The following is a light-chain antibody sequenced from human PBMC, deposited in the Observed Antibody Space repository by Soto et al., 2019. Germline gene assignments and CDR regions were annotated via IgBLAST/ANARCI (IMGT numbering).Light chain of an antibody. J-gene: IGKJ4*01. Sequence: EIVMTQSPATLSVSPGEGATLSCRASQSVHRDLAWYPQKPGQAPRLLIYDASTRATGIPARFSGSGSGTEFTLTISSLQSEDFAVYYCQQYTNWPPLTFGGGTKVEI. CDR2: DAS. CDR1: QSVHRD. CDR3: QQYTNWPPLT. V-gene: IGKV3-15*01.